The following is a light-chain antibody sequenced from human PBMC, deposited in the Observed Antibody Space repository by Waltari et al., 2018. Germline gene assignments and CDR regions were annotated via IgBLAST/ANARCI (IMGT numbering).Light chain of an antibody. J-gene: IGLJ3*02. Sequence: QTVVTQEPSFSVSPGGTVTLTCGLSSGSVSPTHSPSWYQQTPGQAPRTLIYSTYTRSSGVPDRFSGSILGNKAALTITGAQADDECVYYCVLYMGLGISVFGGGTKLTVL. CDR3: VLYMGLGISV. CDR2: STY. CDR1: SGSVSPTHS. V-gene: IGLV8-61*01.